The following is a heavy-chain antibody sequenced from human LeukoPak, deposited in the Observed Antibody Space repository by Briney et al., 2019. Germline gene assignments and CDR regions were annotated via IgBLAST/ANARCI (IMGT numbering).Heavy chain of an antibody. CDR1: GFTFSSYN. CDR3: TRDLMDYDVSTGLHHYYMDV. V-gene: IGHV3-48*04. D-gene: IGHD3-9*01. J-gene: IGHJ6*02. CDR2: IGSSSSTT. Sequence: GGSLRLSCAASGFTFSSYNMNWVRQAPGKGLEWVSYIGSSSSTTYYADSVKGRFTISRDNAKNSLYLQMNSLRVEDTAVYYCTRDLMDYDVSTGLHHYYMDVWGQGTTVTVSS.